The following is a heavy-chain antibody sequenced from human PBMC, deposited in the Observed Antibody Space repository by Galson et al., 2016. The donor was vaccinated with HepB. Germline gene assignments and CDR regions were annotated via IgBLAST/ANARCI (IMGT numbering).Heavy chain of an antibody. Sequence: SLRLSCAASGFSISIYSMNWVRQAPGRGLEWVSAIRGSGTGTSYTDSVKGRFTISRANSKNTLYLQMNSLRAEDAAGYYCAKISLGGYNSGWGGSFDIWVRGTMVTVSS. CDR2: IRGSGTGT. V-gene: IGHV3-23*01. D-gene: IGHD6-19*01. CDR3: AKISLGGYNSGWGGSFDI. CDR1: GFSISIYS. J-gene: IGHJ3*02.